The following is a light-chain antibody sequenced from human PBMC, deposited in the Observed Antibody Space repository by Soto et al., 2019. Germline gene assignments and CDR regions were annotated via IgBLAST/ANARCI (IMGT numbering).Light chain of an antibody. CDR1: SSDGGGDNH. CDR2: DVS. V-gene: IGLV2-11*01. CDR3: CSHAGSYTWV. J-gene: IGLJ3*02. Sequence: QPVLTQPRSVSGSPGQSVTISCTGTSSDGGGDNHVSWYQQHPGKAPKLLIYDVSNRPSGVPDRFSGSKSGNTASLTIFGLQAEDEAEYFCCSHAGSYTWVFGGGTKLTVL.